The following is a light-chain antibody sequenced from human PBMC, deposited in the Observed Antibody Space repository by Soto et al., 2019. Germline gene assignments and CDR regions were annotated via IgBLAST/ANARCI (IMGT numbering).Light chain of an antibody. CDR3: QQSYSTLLS. Sequence: DLQMTQSPSSLSASVGARVPITVRASQSISSFLNWYQQKPGKAPKLRIYAASSLQSGVPSRFSGSGSGTDFTLTISSLQLEDFATYYCQQSYSTLLSVGQGTKGDIK. CDR2: AAS. J-gene: IGKJ1*01. V-gene: IGKV1-39*01. CDR1: QSISSF.